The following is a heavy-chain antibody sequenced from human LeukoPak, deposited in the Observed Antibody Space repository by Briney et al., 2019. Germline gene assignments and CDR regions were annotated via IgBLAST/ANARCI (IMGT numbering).Heavy chain of an antibody. CDR3: AKDAWGQGGAGITDY. V-gene: IGHV3-30*02. CDR2: IHYDGTNE. D-gene: IGHD6-13*01. Sequence: GGSLRLSCAASGFTFSSYGMHWVRQAPGKGLEWVAFIHYDGTNEYYADSVKGRFTISRDNSKNTLYLQMNSLRAEDTAVYYCAKDAWGQGGAGITDYWGQGTLVTVSS. CDR1: GFTFSSYG. J-gene: IGHJ4*02.